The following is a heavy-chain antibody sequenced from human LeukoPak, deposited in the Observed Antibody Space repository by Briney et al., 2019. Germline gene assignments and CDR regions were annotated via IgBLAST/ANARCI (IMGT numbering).Heavy chain of an antibody. Sequence: SETLSLTCTVSGGSISSYYWSWIRQPPGKGLEWIGYIYYSGSTNYNPSLKSRVTISVDTSKNQFSLRLSSVTAADTAVYYCARGGSASYYNRIFDYWGQGTLVTVSS. CDR2: IYYSGST. CDR3: ARGGSASYYNRIFDY. J-gene: IGHJ4*02. D-gene: IGHD3-10*01. V-gene: IGHV4-59*01. CDR1: GGSISSYY.